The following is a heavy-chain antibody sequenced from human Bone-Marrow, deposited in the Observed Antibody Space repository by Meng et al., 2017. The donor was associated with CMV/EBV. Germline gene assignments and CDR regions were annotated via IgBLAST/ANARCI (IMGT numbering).Heavy chain of an antibody. D-gene: IGHD3/OR15-3a*01. J-gene: IGHJ4*02. CDR1: GYSISRGYW. CDR3: ARVGGLYYFDY. Sequence: TCAVSGYSISRGYWWSWVRQPPSKGLEWIGEIYHSGSSNYSPSLKSRVTISVDKSKNQFSLRLTSVTAADTAVYYCARVGGLYYFDYWGQGTLVTVSS. CDR2: IYHSGSS. V-gene: IGHV4-4*02.